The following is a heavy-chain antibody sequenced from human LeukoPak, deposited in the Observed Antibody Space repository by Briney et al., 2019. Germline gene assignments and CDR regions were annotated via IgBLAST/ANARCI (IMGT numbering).Heavy chain of an antibody. CDR1: GFTFSSYS. CDR2: ISSSSTYI. CDR3: ARDTSSSWYVPYFDY. D-gene: IGHD6-13*01. Sequence: GGSLRLSCAPSGFTFSSYSMNWLRQARGEALEWVSSISSSSTYIYYADSVKGRFTITRDNAKNSLYLQMNSLRAEDTAVYYCARDTSSSWYVPYFDYWGQGTLVTVSS. J-gene: IGHJ4*02. V-gene: IGHV3-21*01.